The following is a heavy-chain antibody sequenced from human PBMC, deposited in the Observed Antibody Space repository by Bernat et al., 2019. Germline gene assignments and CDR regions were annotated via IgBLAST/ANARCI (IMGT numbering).Heavy chain of an antibody. V-gene: IGHV3-30*18. CDR1: GFTFSSYG. CDR2: ISYDGSNK. J-gene: IGHJ1*01. CDR3: AKAEEQWLGEYFQH. Sequence: QVQLVEFGGGVVQPGRSLRLSCAASGFTFSSYGMHLVRQAPGTGLEWVAVISYDGSNKYYADAVKGRFTISRDNSKKTLYLQMNSLRAEDTAVYYCAKAEEQWLGEYFQHWGQGTLVTVSS. D-gene: IGHD6-19*01.